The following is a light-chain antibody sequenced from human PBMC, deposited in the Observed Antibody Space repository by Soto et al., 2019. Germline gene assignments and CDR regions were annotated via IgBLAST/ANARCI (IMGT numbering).Light chain of an antibody. V-gene: IGLV1-40*01. CDR1: SSNIGAGYD. CDR3: QSYDDSLSGWV. Sequence: QSVLTQPPSVSGAPGQRVTMSCTGSSSNIGAGYDVHWYQQLPGTAPKLVIYGNTNRPSGVPDRFSGSKSGTSGSLAITGLQAEDEADYYCQSYDDSLSGWVFGGGTKVTVL. J-gene: IGLJ3*02. CDR2: GNT.